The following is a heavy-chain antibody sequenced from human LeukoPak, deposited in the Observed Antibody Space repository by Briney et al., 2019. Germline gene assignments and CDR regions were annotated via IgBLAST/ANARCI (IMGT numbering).Heavy chain of an antibody. CDR1: GFTFSSYS. CDR2: ISSSSSYI. CDR3: ARGGPRSYYVHYYYGMDV. Sequence: GGSLRLSCAASGFTFSSYSMNWVRQAPGKGLEWVSSISSSSSYIYYADSVKGRFTISRDNAKNSLYLQMNSLRAEDTAVYYCARGGPRSYYVHYYYGMDVWGQGTTVTVSS. V-gene: IGHV3-21*01. D-gene: IGHD1-26*01. J-gene: IGHJ6*02.